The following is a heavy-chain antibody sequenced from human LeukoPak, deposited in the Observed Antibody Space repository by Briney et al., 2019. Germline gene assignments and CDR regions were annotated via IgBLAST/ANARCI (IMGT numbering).Heavy chain of an antibody. D-gene: IGHD2-2*01. CDR2: VSPGDSDT. V-gene: IGHV5-51*01. Sequence: GESLKISCKGSGYTFTTYWIGWVRPMPGKGLEWMGIVSPGDSDTKYSPSFQGQVTISADKSIRTAYLQWSSLKASDTAMYYCARRYCSSTFCHGAFDIWGQGTMVTVSS. CDR1: GYTFTTYW. J-gene: IGHJ3*02. CDR3: ARRYCSSTFCHGAFDI.